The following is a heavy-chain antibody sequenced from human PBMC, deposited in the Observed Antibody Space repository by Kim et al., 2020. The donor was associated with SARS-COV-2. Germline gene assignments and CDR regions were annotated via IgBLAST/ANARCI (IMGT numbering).Heavy chain of an antibody. J-gene: IGHJ4*02. CDR3: ARDDLSNYYGSGNRFDY. Sequence: LQGRVTMTTDTSTSTAYMELRSLRSDDTAVYYCARDDLSNYYGSGNRFDYWGQGTLVTVSS. D-gene: IGHD3-10*01. V-gene: IGHV1-18*01.